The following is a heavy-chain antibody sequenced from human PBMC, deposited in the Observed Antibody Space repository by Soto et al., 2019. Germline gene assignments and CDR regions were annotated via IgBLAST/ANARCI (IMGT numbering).Heavy chain of an antibody. CDR3: ATTHYDHDAFDN. D-gene: IGHD4-17*01. CDR1: GFTSRSDS. V-gene: IGHV3-66*01. CDR2: SYSSGST. J-gene: IGHJ3*02. Sequence: VQLVESGGGVVPPGGSLRVSCSGFTSRSDSINWVRQAPGKTLEWVSVSYSSGSTFYVDSVQGRFTISRDISKNTLYLQMDSLRVDDTAVYYCATTHYDHDAFDNWGQGTVVTVSS.